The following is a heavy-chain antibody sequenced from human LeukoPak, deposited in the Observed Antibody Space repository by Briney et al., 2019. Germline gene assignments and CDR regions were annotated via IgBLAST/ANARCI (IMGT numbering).Heavy chain of an antibody. D-gene: IGHD6-13*01. Sequence: GGSLGLSCAGSGFTFRFYAMTWVRQAPGKGLEWVSGITGDASVTYDADSVKGRFNISRDNSKNTLYLQLNSLRVEDTAVYYCAKAYSTSLYGDAFHIWSQGTMVTVSP. CDR1: GFTFRFYA. CDR2: ITGDASVT. CDR3: AKAYSTSLYGDAFHI. V-gene: IGHV3-23*01. J-gene: IGHJ3*02.